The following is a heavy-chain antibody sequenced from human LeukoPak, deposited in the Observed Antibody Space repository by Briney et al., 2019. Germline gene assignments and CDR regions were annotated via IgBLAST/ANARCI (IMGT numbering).Heavy chain of an antibody. J-gene: IGHJ4*02. CDR2: ISGSGGST. CDR3: AKAAYDFWSGYLD. V-gene: IGHV3-23*01. Sequence: GASLRLSCEALGSTFGSYAMGWVRQAPGKGLGWFSAISGSGGSTYYADSVKGRFTISRDNSKNTLYLQMNSLRAEDTAVYYCAKAAYDFWSGYLDWGQGTLVTVSS. D-gene: IGHD3-3*01. CDR1: GSTFGSYA.